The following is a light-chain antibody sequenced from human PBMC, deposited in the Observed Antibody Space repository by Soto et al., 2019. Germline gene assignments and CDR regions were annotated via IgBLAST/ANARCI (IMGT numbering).Light chain of an antibody. J-gene: IGKJ2*03. V-gene: IGKV1-39*01. CDR3: QQSYSTR. CDR2: AAS. Sequence: DIQMTQSPSSLSASVGDRVTITCRASQSISSYLNWYQQKPGKAPKLLIYAASSLQSGVPSRFSGSGSGIDFTLTISSLQPEDFATYYCQQSYSTRFGQGTKLEIK. CDR1: QSISSY.